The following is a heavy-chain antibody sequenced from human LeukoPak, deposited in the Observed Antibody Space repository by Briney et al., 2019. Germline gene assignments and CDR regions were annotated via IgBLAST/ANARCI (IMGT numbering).Heavy chain of an antibody. V-gene: IGHV3-23*01. J-gene: IGHJ4*02. Sequence: GGSLRLSCAASGFTFSSYAMSWVRQSTGKGLEWVSSTSGDGGATYYSNSVKGRFPISRDNSRNTLYLQMNSLRVEDTAAYYCAKXRPXYYGSXXHXXXXDGXYXXXGT. CDR2: TSGDGGAT. CDR3: AKXRPXYYGSXXHXXXXDGXY. D-gene: IGHD3-22*01. CDR1: GFTFSSYA.